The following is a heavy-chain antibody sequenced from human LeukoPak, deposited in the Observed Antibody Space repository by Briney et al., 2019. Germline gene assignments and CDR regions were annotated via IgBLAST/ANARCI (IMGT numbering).Heavy chain of an antibody. CDR3: ARGHNSGSYYYMDV. CDR1: GFTFINYA. CDR2: FTVGGGGA. J-gene: IGHJ6*03. Sequence: PGGSLRLSCAASGFTFINYAMTWVRQAPGKGPEWVSGFTVGGGGAYYADSVKGRFTISRDNSMNTLSLQMNSLRAEDTAIYYCARGHNSGSYYYMDVWGKGTTVTVSS. V-gene: IGHV3-23*01. D-gene: IGHD6-19*01.